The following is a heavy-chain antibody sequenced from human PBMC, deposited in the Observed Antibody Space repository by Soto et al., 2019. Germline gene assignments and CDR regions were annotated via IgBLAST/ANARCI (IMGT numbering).Heavy chain of an antibody. CDR3: VSWLAAHFDY. Sequence: EVQLLESGGRLVQPGQSLRLSCAASPVGFSGLGMSWVRQAPGKGLEWVSTIDNSGTRTHYADSVKGRFTISRDTSKYTLDLQMDYLRAEDTALYPFVSWLAAHFDYWGRGTLVTVSS. D-gene: IGHD6-19*01. CDR1: PVGFSGLG. J-gene: IGHJ4*02. CDR2: IDNSGTRT. V-gene: IGHV3-23*05.